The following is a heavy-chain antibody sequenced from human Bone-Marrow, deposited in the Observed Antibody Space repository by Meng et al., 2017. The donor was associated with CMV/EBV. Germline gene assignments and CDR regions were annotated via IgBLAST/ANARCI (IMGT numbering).Heavy chain of an antibody. CDR1: GGSVSFGDYY. J-gene: IGHJ4*02. CDR2: TYYSGST. V-gene: IGHV4-61*08. CDR3: ARLDYRWGYFFDS. D-gene: IGHD4-11*01. Sequence: SETLSLTCSVAGGSVSFGDYYWNWIRQPPGKGLEWIGYTYYSGSTKYNPSLKSRVTMSMDTSKNQFSLRLSSVTTADTAVYYCARLDYRWGYFFDSWGQGTLVTVSS.